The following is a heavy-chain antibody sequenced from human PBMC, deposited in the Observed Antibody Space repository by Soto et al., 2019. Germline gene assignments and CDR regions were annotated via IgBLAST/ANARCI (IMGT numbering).Heavy chain of an antibody. CDR3: ARGFSYASLGY. Sequence: PGGSLRLSCAASGFTFSSYGMHWVRQAPGKGLEWVSVIWYNGSNKYYADSVKGRFTISRDNSKNSVYLEMNSLREEDTAVYYCARGFSYASLGYWGQGTLVTVSS. D-gene: IGHD5-18*01. CDR1: GFTFSSYG. V-gene: IGHV3-33*01. CDR2: IWYNGSNK. J-gene: IGHJ4*02.